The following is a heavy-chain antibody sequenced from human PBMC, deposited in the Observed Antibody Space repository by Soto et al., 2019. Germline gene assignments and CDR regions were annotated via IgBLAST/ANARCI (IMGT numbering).Heavy chain of an antibody. CDR1: GGSFSGYY. Sequence: SETLSLTCAVYGGSFSGYYWSWIRQPPGKGLEWIGEINHSGSTNYNPSLKSRVTISVDTSKNQFSLKMSSVTAADTAVYYCPRNDFWSGYYTAGGYYDGMDVWGQGTTVTVSS. D-gene: IGHD3-3*01. J-gene: IGHJ6*02. CDR2: INHSGST. V-gene: IGHV4-34*01. CDR3: PRNDFWSGYYTAGGYYDGMDV.